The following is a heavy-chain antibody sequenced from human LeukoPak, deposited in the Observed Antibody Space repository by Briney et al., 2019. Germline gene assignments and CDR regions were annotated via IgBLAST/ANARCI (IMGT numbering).Heavy chain of an antibody. J-gene: IGHJ6*02. D-gene: IGHD2-15*01. CDR3: ARGGGYCSGGSCYTGPNYYYYGMDV. CDR2: MNPNSGNT. Sequence: ASVKVSCKASGYTFTSYAMHWVRQAPGQRLEWMGWMNPNSGNTGYAQKFQGRVTMTRNTSISTAYMELSSLRSEDTAVYYCARGGGYCSGGSCYTGPNYYYYGMDVWGQGTTVTVSS. V-gene: IGHV1-8*02. CDR1: GYTFTSYA.